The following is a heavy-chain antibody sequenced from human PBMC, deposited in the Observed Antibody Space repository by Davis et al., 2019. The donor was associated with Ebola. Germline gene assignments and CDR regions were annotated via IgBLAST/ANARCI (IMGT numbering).Heavy chain of an antibody. V-gene: IGHV3-11*06. J-gene: IGHJ4*02. D-gene: IGHD6-6*01. CDR1: GFTFSDYY. CDR2: ISSSSSYT. CDR3: ARESSSSSRSYDY. Sequence: GESLKISCAASGFTFSDYYMSWIRQAPGKGLEWVSYISSSSSYTNYADSVKGRFTISRDNAKNTLYLQMNSLRAEDTAVFYCARESSSSSRSYDYWGPGTLVTVSS.